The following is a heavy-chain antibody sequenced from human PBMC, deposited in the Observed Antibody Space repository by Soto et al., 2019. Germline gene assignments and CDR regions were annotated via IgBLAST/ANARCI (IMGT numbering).Heavy chain of an antibody. CDR3: ARELEYCSNGVCYPYFDS. J-gene: IGHJ4*02. D-gene: IGHD2-8*01. Sequence: EVQLEESGGGLVQPGGSLRLSCAASGFSFRSYSMNWVRKAPGKGLEWLSDISSSSYTIYYADSVKGRFTISRDNAKNSLYLQMDSLRAEDTAVYYCARELEYCSNGVCYPYFDSWGQGTLVTVSS. CDR2: ISSSSYTI. V-gene: IGHV3-48*04. CDR1: GFSFRSYS.